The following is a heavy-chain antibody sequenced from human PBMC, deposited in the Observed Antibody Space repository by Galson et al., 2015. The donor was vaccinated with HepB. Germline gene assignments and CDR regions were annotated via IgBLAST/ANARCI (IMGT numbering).Heavy chain of an antibody. CDR2: ISAYNGNT. J-gene: IGHJ6*02. CDR3: ARDRGPAHIVVVTATDYGMDV. CDR1: GYTFTSYG. Sequence: SVKVSCKVSGYTFTSYGISWVRQAPGQGLEWMGWISAYNGNTNYAQKLQGRVTMTTDTSTSTAYMELRSLRSDDTAVYYCARDRGPAHIVVVTATDYGMDVWGQGTTVTVSS. V-gene: IGHV1-18*04. D-gene: IGHD2-21*02.